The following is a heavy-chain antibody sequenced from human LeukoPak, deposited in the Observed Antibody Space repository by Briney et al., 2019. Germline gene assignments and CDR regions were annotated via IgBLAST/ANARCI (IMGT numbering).Heavy chain of an antibody. D-gene: IGHD3-10*01. Sequence: SGGSLRLSCAASGFTFSSYEMNWVRQAPGKGREWVSYISSSGSTIYYADSVKGRFTISRDNAKNSLYLQMNSLRAEDTAVYYCARDWVTMVRTNYYYYGMDVWGKGTTVTVSS. V-gene: IGHV3-48*03. CDR1: GFTFSSYE. J-gene: IGHJ6*04. CDR3: ARDWVTMVRTNYYYYGMDV. CDR2: ISSSGSTI.